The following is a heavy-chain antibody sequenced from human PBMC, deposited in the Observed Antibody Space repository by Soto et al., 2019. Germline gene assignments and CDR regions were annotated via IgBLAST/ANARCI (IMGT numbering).Heavy chain of an antibody. CDR3: ARSSYYYDSSGLDY. CDR2: IYYSGST. J-gene: IGHJ4*02. D-gene: IGHD3-22*01. Sequence: WETLSLTCTVSGGSISSYYWSWIREPPGKGLEWIGYIYYSGSTNYNPSLKSRVTISVDTSKNQFSLKLSSVTAADTAVYYCARSSYYYDSSGLDYWGQGTLVTVSS. V-gene: IGHV4-59*01. CDR1: GGSISSYY.